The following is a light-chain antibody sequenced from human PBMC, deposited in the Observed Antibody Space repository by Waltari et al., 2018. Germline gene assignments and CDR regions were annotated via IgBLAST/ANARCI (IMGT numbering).Light chain of an antibody. J-gene: IGLJ1*01. CDR3: CSYAGSSTSV. CDR1: SSDVGRYHL. V-gene: IGLV2-23*02. Sequence: QSALTQPASVSGSPGQSITISCTGTSSDVGRYHLVSWYQQHPGKAPKRMIYEVSKRPSGVSNRFAGSKSGNTASLTISGLQAEDEADYYCCSYAGSSTSVFGTGTKVTVL. CDR2: EVS.